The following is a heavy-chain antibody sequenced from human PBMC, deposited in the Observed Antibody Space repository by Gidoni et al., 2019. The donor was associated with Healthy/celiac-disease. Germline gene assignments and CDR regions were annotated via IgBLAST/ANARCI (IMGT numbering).Heavy chain of an antibody. Sequence: QVQLVQSGAEVKKPGASVKVSCMASGYTFTSYGISWVRQAPGQGLEWMGWISAYNGNTNYAQKLQGRVTMTTDTSTSTAYMELRSLRSDDTAVYYCVSERDYYDSSGYPADAFDIWGQGTMVTVSS. V-gene: IGHV1-18*01. D-gene: IGHD3-22*01. CDR3: VSERDYYDSSGYPADAFDI. J-gene: IGHJ3*02. CDR1: GYTFTSYG. CDR2: ISAYNGNT.